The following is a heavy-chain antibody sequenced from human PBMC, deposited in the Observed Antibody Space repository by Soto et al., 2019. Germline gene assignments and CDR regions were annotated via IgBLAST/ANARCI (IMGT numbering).Heavy chain of an antibody. V-gene: IGHV1-2*04. J-gene: IGHJ6*02. CDR1: GYTFTGYY. CDR3: ARAVVRGVINNYYGMDV. D-gene: IGHD3-10*01. Sequence: ASVKVSCKASGYTFTGYYMHWVRQAPGQGLEWMGWINPNSGGTNYAQKFQGWVTMTRDTSISTAYMELSRLRSDDTAVYYCARAVVRGVINNYYGMDVWGQGTTVTVSS. CDR2: INPNSGGT.